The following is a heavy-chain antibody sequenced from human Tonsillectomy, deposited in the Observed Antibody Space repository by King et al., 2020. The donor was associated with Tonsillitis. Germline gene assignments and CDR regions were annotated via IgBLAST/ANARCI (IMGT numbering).Heavy chain of an antibody. V-gene: IGHV3-48*04. J-gene: IGHJ3*02. Sequence: VQLVESGGGLVQPGGSLRLSCAASGFTFSSYSMNWVRQAPGKGLEWVSYISSSRSTIYYADSVKGRFTISRDNAKNSLYLQMNSLRAEDTAVYYCARRRSSGAQFGTSRYDGFDIWGQGTMVTVSS. D-gene: IGHD3-16*01. CDR2: ISSSRSTI. CDR3: ARRRSSGAQFGTSRYDGFDI. CDR1: GFTFSSYS.